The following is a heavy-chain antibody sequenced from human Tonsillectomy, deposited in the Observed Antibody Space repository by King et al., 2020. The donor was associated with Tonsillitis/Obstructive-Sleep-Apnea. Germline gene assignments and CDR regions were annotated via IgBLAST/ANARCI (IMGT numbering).Heavy chain of an antibody. CDR3: ARATAMLTYFHY. Sequence: VQLQESGPGLVKPSETLSLTCTVSGGSISSYYWSWIRQPPGKGMEWIGYIYYIGSNNYNPSLQSRVTISVEQSKNQFSLKLSSVTAADTAVYYCARATAMLTYFHYWGQGTLVTVSS. D-gene: IGHD5-18*01. V-gene: IGHV4-59*01. CDR1: GGSISSYY. J-gene: IGHJ4*02. CDR2: IYYIGSN.